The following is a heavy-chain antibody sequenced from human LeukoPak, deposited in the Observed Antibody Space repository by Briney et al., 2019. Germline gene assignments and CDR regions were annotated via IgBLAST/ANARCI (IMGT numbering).Heavy chain of an antibody. CDR3: ARSPGSDYYYYGMDV. J-gene: IGHJ6*02. V-gene: IGHV3-21*01. D-gene: IGHD5-12*01. CDR2: ISSGGDHM. Sequence: GGSLRLSCAGSGFSFSTYTMTWVRQAPGKGLEWVASISSGGDHMFYIDSVKGRFTISRDNAKNSLYLQMNSLRAEDTAVYYCARSPGSDYYYYGMDVWGQGTTVTVSS. CDR1: GFSFSTYT.